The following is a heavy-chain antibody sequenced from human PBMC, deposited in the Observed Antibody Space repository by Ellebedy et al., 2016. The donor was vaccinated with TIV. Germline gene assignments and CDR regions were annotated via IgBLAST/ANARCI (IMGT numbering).Heavy chain of an antibody. CDR3: ARDLVKPAAIDY. CDR1: GFTFSSYW. D-gene: IGHD2-2*01. V-gene: IGHV3-74*01. CDR2: INDDGTSR. Sequence: GESLKISCAASGFTFSSYWMHWVRQAPGKGLVWVSRINDDGTSRGYADSVKGRFTISRDNAENTVYLQMDSLRAEDTAVYYCARDLVKPAAIDYWGQGTLVSVSS. J-gene: IGHJ4*02.